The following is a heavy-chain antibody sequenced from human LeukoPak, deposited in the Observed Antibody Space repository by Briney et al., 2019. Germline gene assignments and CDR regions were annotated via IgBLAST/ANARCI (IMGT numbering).Heavy chain of an antibody. Sequence: PGRSLRLSCAASGFTFSNNAMHWVRQAPGKGLEWVAVIAHDGGNKYYADSGRFTISRDNSKYMLYLQINSLRGEDTAVYYCAASGDSVYHGMDVWGQGTTVTVSS. J-gene: IGHJ6*02. CDR3: AASGDSVYHGMDV. CDR2: IAHDGGNK. D-gene: IGHD7-27*01. V-gene: IGHV3-30-3*01. CDR1: GFTFSNNA.